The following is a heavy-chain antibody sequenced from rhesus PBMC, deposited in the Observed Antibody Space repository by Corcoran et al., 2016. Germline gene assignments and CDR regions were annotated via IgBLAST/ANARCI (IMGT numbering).Heavy chain of an antibody. CDR2: IYGIGGRT. CDR1: GGSISSSNW. CDR3: ARHGWGVVITYYFDY. Sequence: QVQLQESGPAVVKPSETLSLTCAVSGGSISSSNWWSWTHQSPGKGLEWIGGIYGIGGRTEYHPSLQSRVTISMATSQNRFSLKLSSVTAADTAVYYCARHGWGVVITYYFDYWGQGVLVTVSS. V-gene: IGHV4-93*02. D-gene: IGHD3-16*01. J-gene: IGHJ4*01.